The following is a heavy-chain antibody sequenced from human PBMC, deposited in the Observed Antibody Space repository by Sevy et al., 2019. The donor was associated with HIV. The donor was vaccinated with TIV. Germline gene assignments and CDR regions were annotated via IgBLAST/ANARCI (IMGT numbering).Heavy chain of an antibody. CDR3: AGFEYGDYTNLFDP. D-gene: IGHD4-17*01. J-gene: IGHJ5*02. Sequence: SETLSLTCTVSGGSISSSSYYWGWIRQPPGKGLEWIGNIYYSGSSYYNPSLNCRVTISAVTSKNQFSLKLTSVTAADTAVYYCAGFEYGDYTNLFDPWGQGTLVTVSS. CDR1: GGSISSSSYY. V-gene: IGHV4-39*01. CDR2: IYYSGSS.